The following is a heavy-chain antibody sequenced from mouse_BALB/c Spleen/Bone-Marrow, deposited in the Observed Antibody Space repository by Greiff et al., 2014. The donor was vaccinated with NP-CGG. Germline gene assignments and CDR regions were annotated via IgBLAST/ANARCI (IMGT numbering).Heavy chain of an antibody. CDR2: INPDSSTI. J-gene: IGHJ3*01. CDR3: AGNGYYGWIAY. D-gene: IGHD1-1*01. V-gene: IGHV4-1*02. Sequence: VQLQESGGGLVQPGGSLKLSCAASGFDFSRYWMTWVRQGPGKGLEWIGEINPDSSTINYNPSLKDKFIISRDNAKNTLYLQMSKVRSEDAALYYYAGNGYYGWIAYWGQGTLVTVSA. CDR1: GFDFSRYW.